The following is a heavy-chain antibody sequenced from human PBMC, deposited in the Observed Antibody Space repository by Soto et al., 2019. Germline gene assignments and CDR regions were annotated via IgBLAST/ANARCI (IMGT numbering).Heavy chain of an antibody. D-gene: IGHD3-3*01. CDR1: GFIFSNYW. CDR3: ARPTGGRHYDFWSGRPLWFDL. CDR2: IKQDGSEE. J-gene: IGHJ5*02. Sequence: EVQLVESGGGLVQPGGSLRLSCAASGFIFSNYWMSWVRQAPGKGLEWVANIKQDGSEEHYVDSVKGRFTISRDNAANSVYLQMNSLRAEDTAVYYCARPTGGRHYDFWSGRPLWFDLWGQGTLVTVSS. V-gene: IGHV3-7*03.